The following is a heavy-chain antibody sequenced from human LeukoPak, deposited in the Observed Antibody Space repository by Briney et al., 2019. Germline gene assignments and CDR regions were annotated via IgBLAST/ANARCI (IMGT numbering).Heavy chain of an antibody. Sequence: GESLKISCKGSGYSFTSYWIGWVRQMPGKGLEWVGIIYPGDSDTRYSPSFQSQVTISADKSISTAYLQWSSLKASDTAMYYCARLPPSVAPYFDYWGQGTLVTVSS. J-gene: IGHJ4*02. D-gene: IGHD2-15*01. V-gene: IGHV5-51*01. CDR1: GYSFTSYW. CDR3: ARLPPSVAPYFDY. CDR2: IYPGDSDT.